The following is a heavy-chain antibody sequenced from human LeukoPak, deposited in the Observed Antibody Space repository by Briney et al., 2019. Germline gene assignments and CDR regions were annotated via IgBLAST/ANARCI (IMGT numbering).Heavy chain of an antibody. CDR3: ARIVGAIAQNWFDP. V-gene: IGHV3-21*01. Sequence: KPWGSLRLSCAASGFTFSSYSMNWVRQAPGKGLEWVSSISSSSSYIYYADSVKGRFTISRDNSKNTLYVQMNSLRAEDTAVYYCARIVGAIAQNWFDPWGQGTLVTVSS. CDR2: ISSSSSYI. CDR1: GFTFSSYS. J-gene: IGHJ5*02. D-gene: IGHD1-26*01.